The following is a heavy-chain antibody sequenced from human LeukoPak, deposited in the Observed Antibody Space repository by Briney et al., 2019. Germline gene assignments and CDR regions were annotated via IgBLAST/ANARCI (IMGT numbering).Heavy chain of an antibody. D-gene: IGHD5-18*01. CDR3: ARLSGYSYGASYFDY. J-gene: IGHJ4*02. CDR2: INAGNGNT. Sequence: ASVKVSCKASGYTFTSYAMHWVGQAPGQRLEWMGWINAGNGNTKYSQKFQGRVTITRDTSASTAYMELSSLRSEDTAVYYCARLSGYSYGASYFDYWGQGTLVTVSS. CDR1: GYTFTSYA. V-gene: IGHV1-3*01.